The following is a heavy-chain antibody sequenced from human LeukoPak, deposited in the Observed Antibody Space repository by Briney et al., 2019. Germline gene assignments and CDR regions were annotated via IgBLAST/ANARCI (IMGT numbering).Heavy chain of an antibody. D-gene: IGHD2-15*01. CDR1: GFVFSSYS. CDR2: INSGSTTI. Sequence: GGSLRLSCAASGFVFSSYSMKWVRQAPGKGLEWVAYINSGSTTIYYADSVRGRFTISRDNAKNSLYLQMNSLRDEDTAVYYCASRHCSGGGCYFAGADPFDYWGQGTLVTVSS. V-gene: IGHV3-48*02. CDR3: ASRHCSGGGCYFAGADPFDY. J-gene: IGHJ4*02.